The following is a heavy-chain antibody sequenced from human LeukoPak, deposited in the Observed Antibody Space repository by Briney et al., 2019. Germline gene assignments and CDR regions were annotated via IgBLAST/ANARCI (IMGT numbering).Heavy chain of an antibody. CDR2: INVNSGDT. D-gene: IGHD3-22*01. Sequence: ASVKVSCKASGYPFTDYFIYWVRQAPGQGLEWMGWINVNSGDTNYAQKFQGRVTMTRDTSISTAYMELSRLRSDDTAVYYCASKWVTYYYNSSAYHYPTDVFDIWGQGTMVTVSS. CDR1: GYPFTDYF. CDR3: ASKWVTYYYNSSAYHYPTDVFDI. J-gene: IGHJ3*02. V-gene: IGHV1-2*02.